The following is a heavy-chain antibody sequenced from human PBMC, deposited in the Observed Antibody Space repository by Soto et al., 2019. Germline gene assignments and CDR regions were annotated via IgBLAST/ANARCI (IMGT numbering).Heavy chain of an antibody. D-gene: IGHD3-3*02. CDR2: INPSGGST. CDR3: AREASKSQIYFDY. V-gene: IGHV1-46*01. J-gene: IGHJ4*02. CDR1: GYPFTTYH. Sequence: ASVKVSCKAFGYPFTTYHMHWVRQAPGQGLEWMGIINPSGGSTSYAQKCQGRVTMTRDTSTSTVYMELSSLRYEDTAVYYCAREASKSQIYFDYWGQGTLVTVSS.